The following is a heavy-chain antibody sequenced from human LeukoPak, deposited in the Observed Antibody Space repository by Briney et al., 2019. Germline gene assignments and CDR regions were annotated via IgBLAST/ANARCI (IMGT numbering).Heavy chain of an antibody. J-gene: IGHJ4*02. V-gene: IGHV3-30-3*01. CDR2: ILNDGSNE. CDR3: AKDQIGWAPGYVSGPLDQ. D-gene: IGHD6-19*01. CDR1: GFTFSSYA. Sequence: GGSLRLSCAASGFTFSSYAIHWARQAPGKGLEWVAVILNDGSNEFYADSVRGRFTISRDNSKSTVYLRMTSLRTEDTAVYYCAKDQIGWAPGYVSGPLDQWGQGTLVTVSS.